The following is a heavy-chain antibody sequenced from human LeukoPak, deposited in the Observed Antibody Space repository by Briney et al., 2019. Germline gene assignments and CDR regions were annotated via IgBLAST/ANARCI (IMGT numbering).Heavy chain of an antibody. CDR1: GGSVSSGSYY. CDR3: AREVVRRLGTLYFAY. CDR2: IYYSGST. V-gene: IGHV4-61*01. D-gene: IGHD7-27*01. J-gene: IGHJ4*02. Sequence: PSETLSLTCTVSGGSVSSGSYYWSWIRQPPGMGLECIGYIYYSGSTNYNPSLKSRVTISVDTSKNQFSRKLSSVTAADTAAYYCAREVVRRLGTLYFAYWGQGTLVTASS.